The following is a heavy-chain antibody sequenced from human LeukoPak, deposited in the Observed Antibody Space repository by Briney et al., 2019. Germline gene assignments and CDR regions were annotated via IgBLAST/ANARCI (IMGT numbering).Heavy chain of an antibody. V-gene: IGHV1-2*06. J-gene: IGHJ5*02. CDR3: AREYCSGGSCYSSLVITMFDP. Sequence: SVKVSCKASGYTFTGSYMNWVRQAPGQGLEWMGRINPNSGGTNYAQMFQGRVTMTRDTSISTAYMELSRLRSDDTAVYYCAREYCSGGSCYSSLVITMFDPWGQGTLVTVSS. CDR1: GYTFTGSY. D-gene: IGHD2-15*01. CDR2: INPNSGGT.